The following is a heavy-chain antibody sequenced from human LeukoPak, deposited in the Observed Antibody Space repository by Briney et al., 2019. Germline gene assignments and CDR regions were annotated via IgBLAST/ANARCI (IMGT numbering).Heavy chain of an antibody. D-gene: IGHD3-10*01. V-gene: IGHV4-61*05. CDR3: ARVDYYGSGSQRGAFDI. CDR2: IYYSGST. J-gene: IGHJ3*02. Sequence: PSETLSLTCTVSGGSISSSSYYWGWIRQPPGKGLEWIGYIYYSGSTNYNSSLKSRVIISVDTSRNQFSLKLSSVTAADTAVYYCARVDYYGSGSQRGAFDIWGQGTMVTVSS. CDR1: GGSISSSSYY.